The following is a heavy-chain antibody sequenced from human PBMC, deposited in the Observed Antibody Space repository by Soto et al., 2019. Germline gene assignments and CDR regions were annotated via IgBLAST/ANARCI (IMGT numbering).Heavy chain of an antibody. J-gene: IGHJ4*02. CDR2: ISGSGGST. CDR1: GFTFSSYA. D-gene: IGHD3-10*01. Sequence: GSLRLSCAASGFTFSSYAMSWVRQAPGKGLEWVSAISGSGGSTYYADSVKGRFTISRDNSKNTLYLQMNSLRAEDTAVYYCARGLWFGELSPFDYWGQGTLVTVSS. V-gene: IGHV3-23*01. CDR3: ARGLWFGELSPFDY.